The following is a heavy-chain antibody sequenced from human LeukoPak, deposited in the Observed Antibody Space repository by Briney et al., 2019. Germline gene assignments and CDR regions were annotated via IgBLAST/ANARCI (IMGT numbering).Heavy chain of an antibody. CDR2: IYSGGST. D-gene: IGHD2-2*01. J-gene: IGHJ4*02. V-gene: IGHV3-53*01. CDR3: AREGLGYCSSTSCSPDYFDY. Sequence: PGGSLRLSCAASGFTVSSNYMSWVRQAPGKGLEWVSVIYSGGSTYYADSVKGRFTISRDNSKNTLYLQMNSLRAEDTAVYYCAREGLGYCSSTSCSPDYFDYWGQGTLVTVSS. CDR1: GFTVSSNY.